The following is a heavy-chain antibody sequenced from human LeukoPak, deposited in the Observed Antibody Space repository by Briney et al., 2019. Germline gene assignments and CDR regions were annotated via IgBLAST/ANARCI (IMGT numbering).Heavy chain of an antibody. CDR1: GGSISSYY. D-gene: IGHD3-10*01. J-gene: IGHJ4*02. CDR3: ARAGDGSGSYDNADYDY. CDR2: SYTSEST. Sequence: SETLSLTCTVSGGSISSYYWSWIRPPAGKGLEWIGRSYTSESTSYNPSLKSRVTMSIDTSKNQFSLKLRSVTAADTAVYYCARAGDGSGSYDNADYDYWGQGTLVTVSS. V-gene: IGHV4-4*07.